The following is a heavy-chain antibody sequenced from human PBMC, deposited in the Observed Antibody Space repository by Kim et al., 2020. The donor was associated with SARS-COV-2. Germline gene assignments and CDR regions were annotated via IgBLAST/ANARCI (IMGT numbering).Heavy chain of an antibody. D-gene: IGHD3-22*01. V-gene: IGHV3-30*04. CDR2: ISYDGSNK. CDR3: ARVPSYNYDSSGYYHTPFDN. J-gene: IGHJ4*02. CDR1: GFTFSSYA. Sequence: GGSLRLSCAASGFTFSSYAMHWVRQAPGKGLEWVAVISYDGSNKYYADSVKGRFTISRDNSKNTLYLQMNSLRAEDTAVYYCARVPSYNYDSSGYYHTPFDNCGQGTLVTVSS.